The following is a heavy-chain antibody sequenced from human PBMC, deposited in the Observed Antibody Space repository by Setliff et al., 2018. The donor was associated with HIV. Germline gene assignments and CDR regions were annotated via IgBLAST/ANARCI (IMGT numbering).Heavy chain of an antibody. CDR2: INHSGST. Sequence: SETLSLTCAVYGGSFNEYYWNWIRQIPGKGLEWIGEINHSGSTNYNESLKRRLRISVDTSKNQFSLSLNSVTAADTAVYYCARAYRDNVWGSWRQITSWFDSWGQGNLVTAPQ. CDR1: GGSFNEYY. J-gene: IGHJ5*01. V-gene: IGHV4-34*01. CDR3: ARAYRDNVWGSWRQITSWFDS. D-gene: IGHD3-16*01.